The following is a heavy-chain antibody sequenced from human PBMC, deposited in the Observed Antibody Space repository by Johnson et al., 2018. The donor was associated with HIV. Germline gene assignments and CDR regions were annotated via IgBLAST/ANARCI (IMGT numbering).Heavy chain of an antibody. D-gene: IGHD1-1*01. CDR1: GFTFSSYP. V-gene: IGHV3-30*02. CDR3: ARDFVGGVPQGAFDI. CDR2: IRYDGSNK. Sequence: QVLLVESGGGVVQPGRSLRLSCAASGFTFSSYPMHWVRQAPGKGLEWVAFIRYDGSNKYYADSVKGRFTISRDNSKNTLYLQMNSLRAEDTAVYYCARDFVGGVPQGAFDIWGQGTMVTVSS. J-gene: IGHJ3*02.